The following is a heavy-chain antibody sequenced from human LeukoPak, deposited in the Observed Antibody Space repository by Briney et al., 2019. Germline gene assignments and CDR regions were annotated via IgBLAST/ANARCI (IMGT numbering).Heavy chain of an antibody. CDR3: AKDPDSSSWYSYYFDY. Sequence: GGSLRLSCAASGFTFSSYSVNWVRQAPGRGLEWVSSFSSSSSYIYYADSVKGRFTISRDNSKNTLYLQMNSLRAEDTAVYYCAKDPDSSSWYSYYFDYWGQGTLVTVSS. CDR1: GFTFSSYS. D-gene: IGHD6-13*01. V-gene: IGHV3-21*04. CDR2: FSSSSSYI. J-gene: IGHJ4*02.